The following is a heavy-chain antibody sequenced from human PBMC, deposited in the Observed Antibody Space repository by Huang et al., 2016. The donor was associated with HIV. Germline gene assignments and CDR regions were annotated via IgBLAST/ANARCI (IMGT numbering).Heavy chain of an antibody. CDR1: GYTFPNYY. J-gene: IGHJ4*02. CDR3: VREKGITVMVETNYFDY. V-gene: IGHV1-46*01. D-gene: IGHD3-22*01. CDR2: IKPNTVAT. Sequence: QVQLVQSGAEVKKPGASTKVACKASGYTFPNYYIHWVRQAPGHGREWMGIIKPNTVATNYAKKFRGRVTMTRDTSTNTVYMELRSLRSQDTAMYYCVREKGITVMVETNYFDYWGPGSQVTVSS.